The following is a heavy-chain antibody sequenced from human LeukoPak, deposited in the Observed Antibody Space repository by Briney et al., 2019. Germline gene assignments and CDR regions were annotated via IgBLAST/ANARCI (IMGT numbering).Heavy chain of an antibody. CDR1: GGSISSSNYY. Sequence: SETLSLTCTVSGGSISSSNYYWVWIRQSPGKGLEWIGSMSYSGSTYYNPSLKSRVTISVDTSKNQFSLTLSSVTATDTAVYYCARFYNSWHAFHIWGQGTMVTVSS. V-gene: IGHV4-39*01. D-gene: IGHD6-6*01. J-gene: IGHJ3*02. CDR3: ARFYNSWHAFHI. CDR2: MSYSGST.